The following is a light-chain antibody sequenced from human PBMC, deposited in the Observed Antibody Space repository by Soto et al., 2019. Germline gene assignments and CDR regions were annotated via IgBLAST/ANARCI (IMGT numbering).Light chain of an antibody. Sequence: EVVLTQSPATLSLSPGERATLSCRASQSVSNYLAWYQHKPGQAPRVIIYDASNRATGIPARFSGSVTETDFPLTIIGLEPEDFKFYYCKTRSNSLFGGATKLE. J-gene: IGKJ4*01. CDR3: KTRSNSL. V-gene: IGKV3-11*01. CDR1: QSVSNY. CDR2: DAS.